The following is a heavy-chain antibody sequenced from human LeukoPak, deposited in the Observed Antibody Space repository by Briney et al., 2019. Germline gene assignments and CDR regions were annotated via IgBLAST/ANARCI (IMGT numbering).Heavy chain of an antibody. Sequence: PSETLSLTCAVSGGSISSGGYSWSWIRQPPGKGLEWIGYIYHSGSTYYNPSLKSRVTISVDTSKNQFSLKLSSVTAADTAVYYCARVGRAVFLEWFIDYWGQGTLVTVSS. J-gene: IGHJ4*02. CDR3: ARVGRAVFLEWFIDY. D-gene: IGHD3-3*01. CDR1: GGSISSGGYS. CDR2: IYHSGST. V-gene: IGHV4-30-2*01.